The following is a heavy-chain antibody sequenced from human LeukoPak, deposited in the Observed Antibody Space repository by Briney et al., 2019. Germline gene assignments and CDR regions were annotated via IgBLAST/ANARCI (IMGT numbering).Heavy chain of an antibody. V-gene: IGHV3-48*04. Sequence: GGSLRLSCAASGFTFSSYSMNWVRQAPGKGLEWVSYISSSSSTIYYADSVKRRFTISRDNAKNSLYLQMNSLRAEDTAVYYCARDRRQQLGLDWGQGTLVTVSS. J-gene: IGHJ4*02. CDR3: ARDRRQQLGLD. CDR1: GFTFSSYS. CDR2: ISSSSSTI. D-gene: IGHD6-13*01.